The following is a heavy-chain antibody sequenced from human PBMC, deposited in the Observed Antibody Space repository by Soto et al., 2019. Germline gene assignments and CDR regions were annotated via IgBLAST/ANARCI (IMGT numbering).Heavy chain of an antibody. CDR3: ARSYSSGWYWDY. V-gene: IGHV5-10-1*01. J-gene: IGHJ4*02. CDR2: IDPSDSYT. D-gene: IGHD6-19*01. CDR1: GYSFTSYW. Sequence: GESLKISCQGSGYSFTSYWIIWVRQMPGKGLEWMGRIDPSDSYTNYSPSFQGHVTISADKSISTAYVQWSSLKASDTAMYFRARSYSSGWYWDYWGQGTLVTAPQ.